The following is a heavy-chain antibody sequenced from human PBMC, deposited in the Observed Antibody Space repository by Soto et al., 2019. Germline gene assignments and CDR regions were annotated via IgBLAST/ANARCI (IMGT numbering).Heavy chain of an antibody. Sequence: GESLKISCKGSGYSFAGYWITWVRQKPGKGLEWMGRIDPSDSQTYYSPSFRGHVTISVTKSITTVFLEWSSLRASDTAMYYCARQIYDSDTGPNFQYYFDSWGQGTPVTVSS. CDR2: IDPSDSQT. J-gene: IGHJ4*02. CDR1: GYSFAGYW. V-gene: IGHV5-10-1*01. D-gene: IGHD3-22*01. CDR3: ARQIYDSDTGPNFQYYFDS.